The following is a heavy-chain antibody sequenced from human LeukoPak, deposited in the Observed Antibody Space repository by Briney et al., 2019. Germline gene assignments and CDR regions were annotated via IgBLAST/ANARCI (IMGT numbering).Heavy chain of an antibody. Sequence: GGSLRLSCAASGFTFSGYSMNWVRQAPGKGLEWVSSISSSSSYIYYADSVKGRFTISRDNAKNSLYLQMNSLRAEDTAVYYCARDGRFLEWLLSSDYWGQGTLVTVSS. CDR1: GFTFSGYS. V-gene: IGHV3-21*01. J-gene: IGHJ4*02. D-gene: IGHD3-3*01. CDR2: ISSSSSYI. CDR3: ARDGRFLEWLLSSDY.